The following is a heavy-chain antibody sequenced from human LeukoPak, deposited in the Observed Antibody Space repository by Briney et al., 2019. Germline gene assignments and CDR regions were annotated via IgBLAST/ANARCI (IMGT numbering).Heavy chain of an antibody. Sequence: SETLSLTCTVSGGSISSYYWSWIGQPAGKGLEWIGRIYTSGSTNYNPSLKSRVTMSVDTSKNQFSLKLSSVTAADTAVYYCAIQLGYCSSTSCLNAFDIWGQGTMVTVSS. D-gene: IGHD2-2*01. J-gene: IGHJ3*02. CDR2: IYTSGST. CDR3: AIQLGYCSSTSCLNAFDI. CDR1: GGSISSYY. V-gene: IGHV4-4*07.